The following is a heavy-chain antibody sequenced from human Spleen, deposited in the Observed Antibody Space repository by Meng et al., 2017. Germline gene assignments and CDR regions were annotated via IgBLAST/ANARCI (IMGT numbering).Heavy chain of an antibody. CDR1: GGSFSGYY. CDR2: INHSGST. Sequence: VRLQQWGAGLLKPSATLSLSCAVYGGSFSGYYWSWIRQPPGKGLEWIGEINHSGSTNYNPSLKSRVTISVDTSKNQFSLKLSSVTAADTAVYYCAGRVATIPTDEYYFDYWGQGTLVTVSS. J-gene: IGHJ4*02. V-gene: IGHV4-34*01. D-gene: IGHD5-12*01. CDR3: AGRVATIPTDEYYFDY.